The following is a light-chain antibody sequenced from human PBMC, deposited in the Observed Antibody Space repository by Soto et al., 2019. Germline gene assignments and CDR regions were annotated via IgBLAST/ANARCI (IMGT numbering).Light chain of an antibody. J-gene: IGKJ1*01. CDR2: GAS. Sequence: VVTQSPATLSVFPGETATLSCRASQSVSSDLAWYQQRPGQAPRLLLYGASTRATGIPARFRGSGSGTEFRLTIRSLQSEDFATYYCQQYNTWHPKMAFGRGTKVEIK. CDR3: QQYNTWHPKMA. V-gene: IGKV3-15*01. CDR1: QSVSSD.